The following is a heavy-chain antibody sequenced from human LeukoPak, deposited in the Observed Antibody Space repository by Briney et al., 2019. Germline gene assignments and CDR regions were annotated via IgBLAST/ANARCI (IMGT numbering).Heavy chain of an antibody. CDR1: GGSISSGSYY. J-gene: IGHJ3*02. D-gene: IGHD6-13*01. V-gene: IGHV4-61*02. CDR2: IYTSGST. Sequence: KTSETLSLTCTVSGGSISSGSYYWSWIRQPAGKGLEWIGRIYTSGSTNYNPSLKSRVTISVDTSKNQFSLKLSSVTAADTAVYYCARDLFWIAAANTNNNAFDIWGQGTMVTVSS. CDR3: ARDLFWIAAANTNNNAFDI.